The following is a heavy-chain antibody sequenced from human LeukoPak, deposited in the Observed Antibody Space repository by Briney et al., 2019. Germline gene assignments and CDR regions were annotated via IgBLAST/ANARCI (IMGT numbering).Heavy chain of an antibody. CDR3: TTDGGYDSGWYNW. CDR2: IKSKSNDGTT. D-gene: IGHD6-19*01. Sequence: PGGSLRLSCTASGFTFNDAYLSWVRQAPGKGLEWVGRIKSKSNDGTTDYGAPVKGRFTISRDDSKNTLYLQMNSLKIEDTAIYYCTTDGGYDSGWYNWWGQGTLVTVSS. CDR1: GFTFNDAY. J-gene: IGHJ4*02. V-gene: IGHV3-15*01.